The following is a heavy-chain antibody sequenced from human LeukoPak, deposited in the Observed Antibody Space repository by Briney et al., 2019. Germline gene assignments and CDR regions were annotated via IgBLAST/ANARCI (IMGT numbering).Heavy chain of an antibody. V-gene: IGHV1-2*02. CDR2: INPNSGGT. Sequence: GASVKVSCKASGYTFTGYYMHWVRQAPGQGLAWLGWINPNSGGTNYAQKFQGRVTMTRDTSISTAYMELSRLRSDDTAVYYCASIAAADRSADYWGQGTLVTVSS. CDR1: GYTFTGYY. D-gene: IGHD6-13*01. J-gene: IGHJ4*02. CDR3: ASIAAADRSADY.